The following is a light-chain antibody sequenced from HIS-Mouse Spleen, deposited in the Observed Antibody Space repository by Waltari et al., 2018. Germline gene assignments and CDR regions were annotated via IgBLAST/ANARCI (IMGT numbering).Light chain of an antibody. CDR1: NIGSKS. CDR3: QVWDSSSDHVV. CDR2: DDS. Sequence: SYVLTQPPSVSVAPGKTARIPCGGNNIGSKSLHGYQQKPGQAPVLVVYDDSDRPSGIPERFSGSNSGNTATLTISRVEAGDEADYYCQVWDSSSDHVVFGGETKLTVL. V-gene: IGLV3-21*03. J-gene: IGLJ2*01.